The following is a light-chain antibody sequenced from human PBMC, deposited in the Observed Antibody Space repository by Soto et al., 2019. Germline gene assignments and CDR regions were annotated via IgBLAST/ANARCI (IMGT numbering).Light chain of an antibody. CDR2: DTS. CDR1: QSVSRK. CDR3: QQYKHWRSIS. V-gene: IGKV3-15*01. J-gene: IGKJ5*01. Sequence: EIVMTQSAAALSVSPGERATLSCRASQSVSRKLAWYQHKPGQAPRLLIYDTSTRAADIPARFSGSGSGTDFTLTISSLQSEDFAVYYCQQYKHWRSISSGQRTLLAIK.